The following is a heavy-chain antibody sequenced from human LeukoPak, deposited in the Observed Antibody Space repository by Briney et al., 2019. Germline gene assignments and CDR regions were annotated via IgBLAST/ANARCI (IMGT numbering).Heavy chain of an antibody. V-gene: IGHV3-23*01. Sequence: GGSLRLSCAASGFTFSSYAMSWVRQAPGKGLEWVSAISGRGGSTYYADSVKGRFTISRDNSKNTLYLQMNSLRAEDTAVYYCAKDRGSGYDRGSFDYWGQGTLVTVSS. CDR1: GFTFSSYA. CDR2: ISGRGGST. D-gene: IGHD5-12*01. J-gene: IGHJ4*02. CDR3: AKDRGSGYDRGSFDY.